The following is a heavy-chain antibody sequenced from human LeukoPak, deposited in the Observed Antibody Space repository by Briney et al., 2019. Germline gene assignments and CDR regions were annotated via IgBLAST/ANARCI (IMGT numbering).Heavy chain of an antibody. Sequence: PGGSLRLSCAASGFTFSSYAMSWVRQAPGKGLEWVSAISGSGGSTYYADSVKGRFTISRDNSKNTLYLQMNSLRAEDTAVYYCARKILDFWSGMDVWGKGTTVTVSS. V-gene: IGHV3-23*01. CDR3: ARKILDFWSGMDV. CDR2: ISGSGGST. CDR1: GFTFSSYA. J-gene: IGHJ6*04. D-gene: IGHD3-3*01.